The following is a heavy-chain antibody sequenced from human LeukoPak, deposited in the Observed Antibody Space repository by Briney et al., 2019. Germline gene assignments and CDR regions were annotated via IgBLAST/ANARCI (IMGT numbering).Heavy chain of an antibody. CDR2: IYISGST. CDR3: AGQVVKITIFGVVKAAFDY. Sequence: SETLSLTRTLAAGSISIYYWSWIRNPAGKGLGWFGRIYISGSTTSNLPLKSRVTMSVDTSKNQFSLKLSSVTAADTAVYYCAGQVVKITIFGVVKAAFDYWGQGTLVTVSS. CDR1: AGSISIYY. V-gene: IGHV4-4*07. J-gene: IGHJ4*02. D-gene: IGHD3-3*01.